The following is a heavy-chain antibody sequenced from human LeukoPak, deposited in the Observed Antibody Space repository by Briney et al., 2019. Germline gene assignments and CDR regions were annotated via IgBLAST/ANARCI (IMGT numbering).Heavy chain of an antibody. D-gene: IGHD3-9*01. CDR2: ISGSGGST. J-gene: IGHJ4*02. CDR3: AKVVYYDILTGYYFDY. V-gene: IGHV3-23*01. Sequence: GGSLRLSCAASGFTFSSYAMSWVRQAPGKGLEWVSAISGSGGSTYYADSVKGRFTISRDNSKNTLYLQMSSLRAEDTAVYYCAKVVYYDILTGYYFDYWGQGTLVTVSS. CDR1: GFTFSSYA.